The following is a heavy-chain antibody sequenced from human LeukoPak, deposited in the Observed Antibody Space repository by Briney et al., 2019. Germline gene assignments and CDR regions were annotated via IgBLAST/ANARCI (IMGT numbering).Heavy chain of an antibody. CDR3: ARRPYSSGWYDY. V-gene: IGHV4-39*01. J-gene: IGHJ4*02. CDR1: TGSISTTSYY. D-gene: IGHD6-19*01. Sequence: SETLSLTCTGSTGSISTTSYYWGWIRQPPGKGLEWIGIVYYSGATYYNPSLQSRVTISVDTSKNQFSLKLTSVSAADTAVYYCARRPYSSGWYDYWGQGTLVTVSS. CDR2: VYYSGAT.